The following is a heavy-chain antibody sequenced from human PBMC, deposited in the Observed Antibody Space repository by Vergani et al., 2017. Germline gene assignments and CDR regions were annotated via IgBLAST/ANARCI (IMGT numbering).Heavy chain of an antibody. D-gene: IGHD2-2*01. V-gene: IGHV3-30*01. CDR3: ARLGCSSTSCMDYYYYMDV. CDR1: GFTFSSYA. CDR2: ISYDGSNK. J-gene: IGHJ6*03. Sequence: QVQLVESGGGVVQPGRSLRLSCAASGFTFSSYAMHWVRQAPGXGLEWVAVISYDGSNKYYADSVKGRFTISRDNSKNTLYLQMNSLRAEDTAVYYCARLGCSSTSCMDYYYYMDVWGKGTTVTVSS.